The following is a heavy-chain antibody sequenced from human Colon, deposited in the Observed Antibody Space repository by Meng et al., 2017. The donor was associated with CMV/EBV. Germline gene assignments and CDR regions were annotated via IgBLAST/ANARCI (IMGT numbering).Heavy chain of an antibody. V-gene: IGHV3-33*01. CDR2: LWYDGSRK. D-gene: IGHD3-22*01. CDR1: GFPRNSYG. Sequence: SGFPRNSYGIQWVRQFPGKGLEWVAVLWYDGSRKYFADSVQGRFSISRDDSKNTVYLQMNSLRAEDTAVYYCARDNDGSSHYSQFDYWGQGTLVTVSS. CDR3: ARDNDGSSHYSQFDY. J-gene: IGHJ4*02.